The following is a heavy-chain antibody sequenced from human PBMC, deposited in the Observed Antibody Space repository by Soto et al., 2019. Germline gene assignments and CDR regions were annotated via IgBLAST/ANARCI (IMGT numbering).Heavy chain of an antibody. V-gene: IGHV6-1*01. D-gene: IGHD1-7*01. CDR1: GDSVSSNIAA. Sequence: SQTLSLTCAISGDSVSSNIAAWNWIRQSPSRGLEWLGRTYYRSRWYNDYAVSVKSRITVNPDTSKNQFSLHLNSVTPEDTAVYYCVGTTSLQWYYMDVWDKGTTVTVSS. CDR2: TYYRSRWYN. CDR3: VGTTSLQWYYMDV. J-gene: IGHJ6*03.